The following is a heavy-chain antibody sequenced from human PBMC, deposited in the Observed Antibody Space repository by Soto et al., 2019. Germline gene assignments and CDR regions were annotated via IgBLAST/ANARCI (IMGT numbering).Heavy chain of an antibody. V-gene: IGHV3-23*01. J-gene: IGHJ4*02. D-gene: IGHD3-22*01. CDR3: AKGLMIVYY. CDR2: ISGSGGST. CDR1: GGTFSSYA. Sequence: SCKASGGTFSSYAMSWVRQAPGKGLEWVSAISGSGGSTSYADSVKGRFTISRDNSKNTLYLQMNSLRAEDTAVYYCAKGLMIVYYWGQGTLVTVSS.